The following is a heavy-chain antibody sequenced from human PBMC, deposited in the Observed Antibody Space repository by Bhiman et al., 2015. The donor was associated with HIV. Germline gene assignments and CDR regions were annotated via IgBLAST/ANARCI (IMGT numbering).Heavy chain of an antibody. J-gene: IGHJ3*02. CDR3: STDLAAVGSGAFDI. D-gene: IGHD6-13*01. V-gene: IGHV3-15*01. CDR1: GFTFNTAW. CDR2: IKRKSDGGTT. Sequence: EVQLVESGGGLVKPGGSLRLSCAASGFTFNTAWMSWVRQAPGKGLEWVGRIKRKSDGGTTDYAAPVKGRFTISRDDSKNTLYLQMDSLKTEDTAVYYCSTDLAAVGSGAFDIWGQGTMVTVSS.